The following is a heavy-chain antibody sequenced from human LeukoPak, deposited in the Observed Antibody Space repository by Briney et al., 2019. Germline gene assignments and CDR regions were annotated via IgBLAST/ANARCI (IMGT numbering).Heavy chain of an antibody. Sequence: PSETLSLTCTVSGGSISSSSYYWGWIRQPPGKGLEWIGSIYYSGSTYYNPSLKSRVTISVDTSKNQFSLKLSSVTAADTAVYYCAIQSSSWYIDYWGRGTLVTVSS. V-gene: IGHV4-39*01. J-gene: IGHJ4*02. CDR1: GGSISSSSYY. CDR3: AIQSSSWYIDY. CDR2: IYYSGST. D-gene: IGHD6-13*01.